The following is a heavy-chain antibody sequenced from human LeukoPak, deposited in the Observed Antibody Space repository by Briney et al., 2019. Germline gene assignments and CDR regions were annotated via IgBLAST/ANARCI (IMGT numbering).Heavy chain of an antibody. CDR1: GGSISSGGYY. J-gene: IGHJ4*02. CDR2: IYYSGST. D-gene: IGHD2-15*01. V-gene: IGHV4-31*03. Sequence: SQTLSLTCTVSGGSISSGGYYWSWIRQHPGKGLEWIGYIYYSGSTYYNPSLKSRVTISVDTSKNQFSLKLSSVTAADTAVYYCARGYANAGSLGYPDYWGQGTLVTVSS. CDR3: ARGYANAGSLGYPDY.